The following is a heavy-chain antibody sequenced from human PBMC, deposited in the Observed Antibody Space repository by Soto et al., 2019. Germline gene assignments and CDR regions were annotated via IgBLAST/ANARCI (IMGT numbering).Heavy chain of an antibody. V-gene: IGHV4-31*03. D-gene: IGHD4-17*01. CDR3: AREFEKYGDYYFDY. J-gene: IGHJ4*02. Sequence: PSETLSLTCTVSGGSISSGGYYWSWIRQHPGKGLEWIGYIYYSGSTYYNPSLKSRVTISVDTSKNQFSLKLSSVTAADTAVYYCAREFEKYGDYYFDYWGQGTLVTVSS. CDR1: GGSISSGGYY. CDR2: IYYSGST.